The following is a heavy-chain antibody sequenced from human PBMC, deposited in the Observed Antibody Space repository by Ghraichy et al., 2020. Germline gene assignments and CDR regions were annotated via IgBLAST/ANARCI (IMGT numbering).Heavy chain of an antibody. CDR2: ISDTGAYT. CDR3: AREIAPTGIRKRGFDY. V-gene: IGHV3-11*06. CDR1: GFAFSDYY. D-gene: IGHD6-13*01. Sequence: GVLRLSCAASGFAFSDYYMTWIRQAPGKGLEWVSYISDTGAYTNYADSVKGRFTMSRDSAKNSLSLQMNSLRDEDTAVYFCAREIAPTGIRKRGFDYWGQGTLVTVSS. J-gene: IGHJ4*02.